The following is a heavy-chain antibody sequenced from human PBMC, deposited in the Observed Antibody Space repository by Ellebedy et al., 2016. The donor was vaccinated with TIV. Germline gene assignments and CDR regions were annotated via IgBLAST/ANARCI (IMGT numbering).Heavy chain of an antibody. CDR1: GGTFSSYA. V-gene: IGHV1-69*04. CDR3: ASGPGGYSYGYCNY. J-gene: IGHJ4*02. Sequence: AASVKVSCKASGGTFSSYAISWVRQAPGQGLEWMGRIIPILGIANYAQKFQGRVTITADKSTSTAYMELSSLRSEDTAVYYCASGPGGYSYGYCNYWGQGTLVTVSS. CDR2: IIPILGIA. D-gene: IGHD5-18*01.